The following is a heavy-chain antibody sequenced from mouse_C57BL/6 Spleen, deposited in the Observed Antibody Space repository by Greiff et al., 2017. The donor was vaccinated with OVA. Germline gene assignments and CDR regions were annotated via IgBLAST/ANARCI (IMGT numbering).Heavy chain of an antibody. Sequence: ESGPGLVKPSQSLSLTCSVTGYSITSGYYWNWIRQFPGNKLEWMGYISYDGSNNYNPSLKNRISITRDTSKNQFFLKLNSVTTEDTATYYCVRGDLLWFPPDSWGQGTTLTVSS. J-gene: IGHJ2*01. CDR1: GYSITSGYY. CDR2: ISYDGSN. D-gene: IGHD2-2*01. V-gene: IGHV3-6*01. CDR3: VRGDLLWFPPDS.